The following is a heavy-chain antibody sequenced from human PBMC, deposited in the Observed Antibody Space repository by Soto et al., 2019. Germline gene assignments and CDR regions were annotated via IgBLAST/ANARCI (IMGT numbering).Heavy chain of an antibody. CDR2: IWYDGSNK. Sequence: QVQLVESGGGVAQPGRSLRLSCAASGFTFSSFGMHWVRQAPGKGLEWVAVIWYDGSNKYYADSVKGRFTISRDNSENTLYLQMNSLRAEDTAVYYCARDRYSSGWYDLDYWGQGTLVTVSS. D-gene: IGHD6-19*01. J-gene: IGHJ4*02. CDR3: ARDRYSSGWYDLDY. V-gene: IGHV3-33*01. CDR1: GFTFSSFG.